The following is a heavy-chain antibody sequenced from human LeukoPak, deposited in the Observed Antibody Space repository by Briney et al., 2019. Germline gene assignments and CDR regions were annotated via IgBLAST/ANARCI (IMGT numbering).Heavy chain of an antibody. D-gene: IGHD6-19*01. J-gene: IGHJ4*02. CDR3: ARRSGIAVAGAFDY. CDR2: IGSGGRIT. CDR1: GFPFSKYS. Sequence: GGSLRLSCAASGFPFSKYSMNWVRLAPGKGLEWVSGIGSGGRITYYADSVKGRFTISRDNAKNSLYLQMNSLRADDTAVYYCARRSGIAVAGAFDYWGQGTLVTVSS. V-gene: IGHV3-48*01.